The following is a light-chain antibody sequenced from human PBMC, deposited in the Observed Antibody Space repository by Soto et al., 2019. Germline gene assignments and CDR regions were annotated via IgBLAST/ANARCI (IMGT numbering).Light chain of an antibody. J-gene: IGLJ2*01. CDR3: SSYGASSTL. CDR1: SSDIGLYNH. CDR2: DVS. V-gene: IGLV2-14*03. Sequence: QSVLTQPASVSGSPGQSITIPCTGSSSDIGLYNHVPWYQQHPGKATKLLIYDVSYRPSGISDRFSGSKSGNTDTLTIYGLQPEDEADYYCSSYGASSTLFGGGTKVTVL.